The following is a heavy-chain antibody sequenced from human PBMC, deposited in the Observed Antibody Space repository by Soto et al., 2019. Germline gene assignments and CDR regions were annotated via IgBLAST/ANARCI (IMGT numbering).Heavy chain of an antibody. V-gene: IGHV3-48*03. D-gene: IGHD1-7*01. Sequence: GGSLRLSCAASGFMFSIYEMNWVRQAPGKGPEWVSYIRSGGINIHYADSVKGRFTISRDKGKNSLYLQMDTLTAEDAAVYYCPRDHPNRNYRTCFDYLGQGAPVTVSS. J-gene: IGHJ4*02. CDR3: PRDHPNRNYRTCFDY. CDR1: GFMFSIYE. CDR2: IRSGGINI.